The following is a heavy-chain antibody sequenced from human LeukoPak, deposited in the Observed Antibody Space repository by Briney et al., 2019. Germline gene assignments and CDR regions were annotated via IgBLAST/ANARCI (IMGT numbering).Heavy chain of an antibody. CDR1: GFTFGSYA. CDR2: ISYDGSNK. V-gene: IGHV3-30*04. J-gene: IGHJ4*02. Sequence: PGKSLRLSCAASGFTFGSYAMHWVRHAPGKGLEWVAVISYDGSNKNYADSLKGRFTISRDNSKNTLYLQMNSLRPEDTAIYYCARLSIQWTPEMYYFDYWGQGTLVTVSS. D-gene: IGHD5-12*01. CDR3: ARLSIQWTPEMYYFDY.